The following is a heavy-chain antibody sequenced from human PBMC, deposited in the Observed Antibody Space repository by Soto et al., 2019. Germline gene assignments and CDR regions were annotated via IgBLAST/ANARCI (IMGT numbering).Heavy chain of an antibody. V-gene: IGHV3-48*02. D-gene: IGHD2-21*02. Sequence: GGSLSLSCEASGVAFDYYNMNWVRQAPGRGLEWLSYISSSSRTIYYADSVKGRFTISRDNAKNSLYLQMYSLRDEDTAVYYCTRDGGGGDRSDSWGQGTLVTVPS. J-gene: IGHJ5*01. CDR1: GVAFDYYN. CDR2: ISSSSRTI. CDR3: TRDGGGGDRSDS.